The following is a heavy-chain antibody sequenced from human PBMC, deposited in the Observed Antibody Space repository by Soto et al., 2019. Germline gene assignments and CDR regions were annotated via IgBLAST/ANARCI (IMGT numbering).Heavy chain of an antibody. Sequence: SETLSLTCAVYGGSFSGYYWSWIRQPPGKGLEWIGEINHSGSTNYNPSLKSRVTISVDTSKNQFSLKLSSVTAADTAVYYCARAGMVRGVITEIDYWGQGTLVTVSS. J-gene: IGHJ4*02. D-gene: IGHD3-10*01. V-gene: IGHV4-34*01. CDR2: INHSGST. CDR3: ARAGMVRGVITEIDY. CDR1: GGSFSGYY.